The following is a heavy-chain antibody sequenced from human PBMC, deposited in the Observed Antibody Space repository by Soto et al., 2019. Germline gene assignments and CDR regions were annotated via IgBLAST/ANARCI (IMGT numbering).Heavy chain of an antibody. Sequence: PGGSLRLSCAASGFTVSSNYMSWVRQAPGKGLEWVSVIYSGGSTYYADSVKGRFTISRDNSKNTLYLQMNSLRAEDTAVYYCARAPSVRGSYHVGAFDIWGQGTMVTVSS. CDR3: ARAPSVRGSYHVGAFDI. CDR1: GFTVSSNY. V-gene: IGHV3-53*01. CDR2: IYSGGST. J-gene: IGHJ3*02. D-gene: IGHD1-26*01.